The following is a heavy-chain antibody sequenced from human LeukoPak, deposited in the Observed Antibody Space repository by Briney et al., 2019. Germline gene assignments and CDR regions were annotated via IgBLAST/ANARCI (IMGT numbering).Heavy chain of an antibody. D-gene: IGHD1-26*01. CDR2: ISGSGGST. Sequence: GGSLRLSCAASGFTFSSYAMSWVRQAPGKGLEWVSAISGSGGSTYYADSVKGRFTISRDNSKNTLYLQMNSLRAEDTAVYYRAKPVGARTTFDYWGQGTLVTVSS. CDR1: GFTFSSYA. CDR3: AKPVGARTTFDY. V-gene: IGHV3-23*01. J-gene: IGHJ4*02.